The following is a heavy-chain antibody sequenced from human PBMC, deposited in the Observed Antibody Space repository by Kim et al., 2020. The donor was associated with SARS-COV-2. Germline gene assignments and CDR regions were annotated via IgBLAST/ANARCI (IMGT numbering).Heavy chain of an antibody. CDR2: IWYDGSNK. V-gene: IGHV3-33*01. J-gene: IGHJ6*02. Sequence: GGSLRLSCAASGFTFSSYGMHWVRQAPGKGLEWVAVIWYDGSNKYYADSVKGRFTISRDNSKNTLYLQMNSLRAEDTAVYYCARASVSDFWSGSAYYYYGMDVWGQGTTVTVSS. CDR3: ARASVSDFWSGSAYYYYGMDV. D-gene: IGHD3-3*01. CDR1: GFTFSSYG.